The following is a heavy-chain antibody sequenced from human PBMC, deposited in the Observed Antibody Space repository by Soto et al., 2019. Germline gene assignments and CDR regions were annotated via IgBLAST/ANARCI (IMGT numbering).Heavy chain of an antibody. CDR1: GFTCSSYS. J-gene: IGHJ4*02. Sequence: EVQLVESGGGLVKPGGSLRLSCAASGFTCSSYSMNWVRQAPGKGLEWVSSISSSSSYIYYADSVKGRFTISRDNAKNSLYLQMNSLRAEDTAVYSCARGTFLEWLSPGDYWGQGTLVTVSS. D-gene: IGHD3-3*02. CDR2: ISSSSSYI. V-gene: IGHV3-21*01. CDR3: ARGTFLEWLSPGDY.